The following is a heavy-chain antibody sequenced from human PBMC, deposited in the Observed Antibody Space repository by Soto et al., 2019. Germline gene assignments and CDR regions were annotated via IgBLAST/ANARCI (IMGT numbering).Heavy chain of an antibody. CDR3: AKYGSGSYGAYAFDL. CDR1: GFTFGSYW. Sequence: PGGSLRLSCAASGFTFGSYWMSWVRQAPGKGLGWVANINQGGREKNYVDSVKGRFSISRDDAEKSHHLQMNSLRAEDTAVYYCAKYGSGSYGAYAFDLWGQGTMVTVSS. CDR2: INQGGREK. D-gene: IGHD3-10*01. V-gene: IGHV3-7*01. J-gene: IGHJ3*01.